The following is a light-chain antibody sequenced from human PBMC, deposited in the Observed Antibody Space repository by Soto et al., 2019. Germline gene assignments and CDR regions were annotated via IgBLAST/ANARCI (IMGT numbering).Light chain of an antibody. CDR2: YAS. Sequence: EIVLTQSPATLSLSPGERATLSCRASQSISSKLGWYQQRPRQAPRLLIYYASTRATGIPARFSGSGSGTEFALTISSLQSEDSAVYYCQQYNYWTPITFGQGTRLEIK. CDR1: QSISSK. J-gene: IGKJ5*01. CDR3: QQYNYWTPIT. V-gene: IGKV3-15*01.